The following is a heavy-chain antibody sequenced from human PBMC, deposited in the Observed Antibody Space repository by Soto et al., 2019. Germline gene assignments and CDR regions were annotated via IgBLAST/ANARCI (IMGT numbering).Heavy chain of an antibody. CDR1: GYTFTSYY. J-gene: IGHJ4*02. CDR2: INPSGGST. V-gene: IGHV1-46*01. CDR3: ARSSHEAGKRGGYKFDY. Sequence: GASVKVSCKASGYTFTSYYMHWVRQAPGQGLEWMGIINPSGGSTSYAQKFQGRVTMTRDTSTSTVYMELSSLRSEDTAVYYCARSSHEAGKRGGYKFDYWGQGTLVTVSS. D-gene: IGHD6-13*01.